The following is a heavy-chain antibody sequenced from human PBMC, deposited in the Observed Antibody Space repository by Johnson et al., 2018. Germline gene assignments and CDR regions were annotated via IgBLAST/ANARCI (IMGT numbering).Heavy chain of an antibody. D-gene: IGHD3-16*02. CDR2: ISRSSSYI. CDR3: ARDTGPSFVTAYDAFDI. Sequence: VQLVESGGGLVKPGGSLRLSCAASGFTFSSYSMNWVRQAPGKGLEWVSSISRSSSYIYYADSVKGRFTISRDNAKNSLYLQMNSLRAEDTAVYYCARDTGPSFVTAYDAFDIWGQGTMVTVSS. V-gene: IGHV3-21*01. J-gene: IGHJ3*02. CDR1: GFTFSSYS.